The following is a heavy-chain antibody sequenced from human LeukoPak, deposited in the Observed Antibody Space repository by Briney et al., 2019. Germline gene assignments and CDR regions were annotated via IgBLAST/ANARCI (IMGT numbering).Heavy chain of an antibody. V-gene: IGHV5-51*01. D-gene: IGHD3-10*01. CDR3: ARVILYGSGSYYYGDY. CDR1: GYSFTSYW. J-gene: IGHJ4*02. Sequence: GESLKISCKGSGYSFTSYWIGWVRQMPGKGLEWMGIIYPGDTDTRYSPSFQGQVTISADKSISTAYLQWSSLKASDTAMYYCARVILYGSGSYYYGDYWGQGTLVTVPS. CDR2: IYPGDTDT.